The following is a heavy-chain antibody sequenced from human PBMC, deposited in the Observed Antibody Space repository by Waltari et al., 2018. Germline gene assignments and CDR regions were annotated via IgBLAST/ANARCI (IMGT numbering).Heavy chain of an antibody. Sequence: QFQLQESDPGLVKPSGTLSLTCAVPGELLSGTDWWSWVRQSPGKGLEWIGQVQRSGRTNYNPSFASRVSVSVDTSTNQFSLKVTSATAADTAVYFCARDRGRGIYLDSWGQGVLVTVSP. J-gene: IGHJ4*02. CDR1: GELLSGTDW. V-gene: IGHV4-4*02. D-gene: IGHD2-15*01. CDR3: ARDRGRGIYLDS. CDR2: VQRSGRT.